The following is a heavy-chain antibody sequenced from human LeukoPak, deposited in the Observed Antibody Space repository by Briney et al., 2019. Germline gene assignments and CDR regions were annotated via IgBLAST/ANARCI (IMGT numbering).Heavy chain of an antibody. Sequence: GGSLRLSCAASGFTVSSNYMSWVRQAPGKGLEWVSVIYSGGSTYYADSVKGRFTISRDNSKNTLYLQMNSLRAEDTAVYYCARVTYYYDSSGYDAFDIWGQGTMVTVSS. CDR2: IYSGGST. D-gene: IGHD3-22*01. V-gene: IGHV3-66*02. CDR1: GFTVSSNY. J-gene: IGHJ3*02. CDR3: ARVTYYYDSSGYDAFDI.